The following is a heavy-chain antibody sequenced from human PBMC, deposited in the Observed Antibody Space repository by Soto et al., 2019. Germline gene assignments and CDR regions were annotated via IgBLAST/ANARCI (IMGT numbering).Heavy chain of an antibody. CDR1: GGTFSSYT. CDR3: ARSNYYGSGKEGMDV. V-gene: IGHV1-69*02. J-gene: IGHJ6*02. Sequence: ASVKVSCKASGGTFSSYTISWVRQAPGQGLEWMGRIIPILGIANYAQKFQGRVTITADKSTSTAYMELSSLRSEDTAVYYCARSNYYGSGKEGMDVWGQGTTVTVSS. CDR2: IIPILGIA. D-gene: IGHD3-10*01.